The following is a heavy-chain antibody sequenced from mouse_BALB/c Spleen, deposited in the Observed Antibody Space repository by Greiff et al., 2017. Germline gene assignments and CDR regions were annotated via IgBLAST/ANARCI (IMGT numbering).Heavy chain of an antibody. CDR1: GFTFSSFG. D-gene: IGHD2-1*01. J-gene: IGHJ1*01. Sequence: EVQGVESGGGLVQPGGSRKLSCAASGFTFSSFGMHWVRQAPEKGLEWVAYISSGSSTIYYADTVKGRVTISRDNPKNTLFLQMTSLRSEDTAMYYCARRAWNGNYGGYFDVWGAGTTVTVAS. V-gene: IGHV5-17*02. CDR3: ARRAWNGNYGGYFDV. CDR2: ISSGSSTI.